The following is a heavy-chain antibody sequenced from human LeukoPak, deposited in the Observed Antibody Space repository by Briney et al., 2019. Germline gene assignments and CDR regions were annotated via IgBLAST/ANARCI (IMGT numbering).Heavy chain of an antibody. V-gene: IGHV4-59*01. D-gene: IGHD6-19*01. Sequence: SETLSLTCTVSGGSISSYYWSWIRQPPGKGLEWIGYIYYSGSTNYNPSLKSRVTISVDTSKNQFSLKLSSVTAADTAVYYCARDKRGAVAGTPNCFDPWGQGTLVTVSS. CDR2: IYYSGST. CDR3: ARDKRGAVAGTPNCFDP. CDR1: GGSISSYY. J-gene: IGHJ5*02.